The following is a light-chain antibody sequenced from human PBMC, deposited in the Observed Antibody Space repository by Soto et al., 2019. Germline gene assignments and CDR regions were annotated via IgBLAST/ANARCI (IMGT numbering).Light chain of an antibody. J-gene: IGKJ3*01. CDR3: QQSYSIPFT. V-gene: IGKV1-39*01. Sequence: DIQMSQSPSSLSASVGDRVTITCRASQTINSYVNWYQQKPEKAPKLLIYAASSLQSGVPSRFSGSGFGTDFTLTISSLQPEDFATYYCQQSYSIPFTFGPGTKVDVK. CDR1: QTINSY. CDR2: AAS.